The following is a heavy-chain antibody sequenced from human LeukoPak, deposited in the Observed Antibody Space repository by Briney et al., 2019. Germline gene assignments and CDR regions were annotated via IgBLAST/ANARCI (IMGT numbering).Heavy chain of an antibody. CDR1: GFSFSSYA. CDR2: ISVSGGLT. V-gene: IGHV3-23*01. Sequence: GGSLRLSCAASGFSFSSYAMGWVRQAPGKGLEWVSSISVSGGLTYYADSLEGRFTISRDNSNNTLYLQMNSLRAEDTAVYYCAREVDGYNYALDYWGQGTLVTVSS. D-gene: IGHD5-24*01. J-gene: IGHJ4*02. CDR3: AREVDGYNYALDY.